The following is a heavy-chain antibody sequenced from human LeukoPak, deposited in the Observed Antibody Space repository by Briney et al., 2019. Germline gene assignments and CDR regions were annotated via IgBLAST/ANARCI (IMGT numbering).Heavy chain of an antibody. CDR3: ARNAGTTVDC. CDR1: GFTVSSNY. CDR2: IYSTGVT. D-gene: IGHD1-1*01. Sequence: PGGSLRLSCAASGFTVSSNYLIWVRQAPGKGLEWVSVIYSTGVTHYADSVKGRFTFSRDNSKNTVYLQMSSLRAEDTAVYYCARNAGTTVDCWGQGTLVTVSS. J-gene: IGHJ4*02. V-gene: IGHV3-66*01.